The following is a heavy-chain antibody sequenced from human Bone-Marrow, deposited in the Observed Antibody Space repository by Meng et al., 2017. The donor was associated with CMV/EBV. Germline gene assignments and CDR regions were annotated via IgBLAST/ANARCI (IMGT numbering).Heavy chain of an antibody. V-gene: IGHV4-38-2*02. CDR2: IYHSGST. D-gene: IGHD2-15*01. CDR3: ARDGGLTQYYYYGMDV. CDR1: GYSISSGYY. J-gene: IGHJ6*02. Sequence: SETLSLTCTVSGYSISSGYYWGWIRQPPGKGLEWIGSIYHSGSTYYNPSLKSRVTISVDTSKNQFSLKLSSVTAADTAVYYCARDGGLTQYYYYGMDVWGQGTTVTVSS.